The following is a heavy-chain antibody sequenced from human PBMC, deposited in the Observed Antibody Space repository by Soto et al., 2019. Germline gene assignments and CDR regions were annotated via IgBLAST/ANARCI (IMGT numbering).Heavy chain of an antibody. CDR2: ISGSGGST. CDR1: GFTFSSYA. CDR3: AKAWAVVVPAARYAGAFDI. D-gene: IGHD2-2*01. Sequence: GGSLRLSCAASGFTFSSYAMSWVRQAPGKGLEWVSAISGSGGSTYYADSVKGRFTISRDNSKNTLYLQMNSLRAEDTAVYYCAKAWAVVVPAARYAGAFDIWGQGTMVTVSS. V-gene: IGHV3-23*01. J-gene: IGHJ3*02.